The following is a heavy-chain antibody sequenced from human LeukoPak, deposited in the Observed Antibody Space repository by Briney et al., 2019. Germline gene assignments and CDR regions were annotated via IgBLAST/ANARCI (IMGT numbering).Heavy chain of an antibody. V-gene: IGHV3-30*02. Sequence: GGSLRLSCAASGFTFSSYGMHWVRQAPGKGLEWVALIRYDGRNKYYADSVKGRFTISRDNSKNTLYLQMNSLRAEDTAVYYCAKDIDYGDYWGQGTLVTVSS. D-gene: IGHD2-15*01. CDR3: AKDIDYGDY. CDR1: GFTFSSYG. CDR2: IRYDGRNK. J-gene: IGHJ4*02.